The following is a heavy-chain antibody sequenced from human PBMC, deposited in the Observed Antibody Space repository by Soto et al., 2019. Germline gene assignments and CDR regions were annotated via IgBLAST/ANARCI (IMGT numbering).Heavy chain of an antibody. CDR2: IYYSGST. D-gene: IGHD3-10*01. J-gene: IGHJ4*02. V-gene: IGHV4-59*01. CDR1: GGSISSYY. CDR3: ARVDYYYGSGSYYKIIDY. Sequence: SETLSLTCTVSGGSISSYYWSWIRQPPGKGLEWIGYIYYSGSTNYNPSLKSRVTISVDTSKNQFSLKLSSVTAADTAVYYCARVDYYYGSGSYYKIIDYWGQGTLVTVSS.